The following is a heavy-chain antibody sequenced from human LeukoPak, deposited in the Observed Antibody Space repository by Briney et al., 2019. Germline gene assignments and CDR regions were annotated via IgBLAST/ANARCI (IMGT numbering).Heavy chain of an antibody. CDR3: AKAQLELRFGGANYYMDV. D-gene: IGHD1-7*01. V-gene: IGHV3-23*01. CDR1: GFTFSSYA. CDR2: ISGSGGST. J-gene: IGHJ6*03. Sequence: GGSRRLSCAASGFTFSSYAMSWVRQAPGKGLEWVSAISGSGGSTYYADSVKGRFTISRDNSKNTLYLQMNSLRAEDTAVYYCAKAQLELRFGGANYYMDVWGKGTTVTVSS.